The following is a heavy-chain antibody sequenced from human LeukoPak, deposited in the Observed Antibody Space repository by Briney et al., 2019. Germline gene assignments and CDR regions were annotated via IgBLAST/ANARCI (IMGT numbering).Heavy chain of an antibody. CDR3: SRGNYFDY. V-gene: IGHV3-11*06. J-gene: IGHJ4*02. CDR1: GFTFSDFY. Sequence: GSLRLSCAASGFTFSDFYMNWIRQAPGKGLEWISFISSSSSHTNYADSVKGRFTISRDNAKNTLYLQMASLRAEDTAVYYCSRGNYFDYWGQGALVTVSS. CDR2: ISSSSSHT.